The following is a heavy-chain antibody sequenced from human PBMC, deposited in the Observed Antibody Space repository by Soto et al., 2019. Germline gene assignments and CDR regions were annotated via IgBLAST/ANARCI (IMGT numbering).Heavy chain of an antibody. D-gene: IGHD2-2*01. J-gene: IGHJ4*02. V-gene: IGHV3-30-3*01. CDR3: AGEYQLLFSFDN. CDR1: GFTFSSYA. CDR2: ISYDGSNK. Sequence: QVQLVESGGGVVQPGRSLRLSCAASGFTFSSYAMHWIRQAPGKGLEWVAVISYDGSNKYYADSVKGRFTISRDNSKNTLYLQMNSLRAEDTAVYYCAGEYQLLFSFDNWGQGTLVTVSS.